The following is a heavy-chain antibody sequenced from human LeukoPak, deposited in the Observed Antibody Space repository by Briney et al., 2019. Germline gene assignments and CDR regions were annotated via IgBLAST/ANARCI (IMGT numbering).Heavy chain of an antibody. D-gene: IGHD6-13*01. CDR3: TRDREAAAGINALDI. Sequence: GGSLRLSCTPSGGTFGDYAMSWVRQAPGKGPEWVGFITSKAYGGTAEYAASVKGRFTISRDDSKSLAYLQMNSLKTEDTAVYYCTRDREAAAGINALDIWGQGTMVTVSS. CDR2: ITSKAYGGTA. J-gene: IGHJ3*02. CDR1: GGTFGDYA. V-gene: IGHV3-49*04.